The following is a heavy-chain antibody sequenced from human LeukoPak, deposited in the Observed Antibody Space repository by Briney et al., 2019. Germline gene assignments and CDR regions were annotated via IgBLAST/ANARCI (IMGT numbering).Heavy chain of an antibody. J-gene: IGHJ6*02. CDR3: ARDDDSSGYYGGYYYYGMDV. V-gene: IGHV1-2*02. CDR1: GYTFTGYY. CDR2: XXXXXSGT. Sequence: ASVKVSCKASGYTFTGYYMHWLRQAPGQGLEWMXXXXXXXSGTNYAQKFQGRVXMTRDTSISTAYMELSRLRSDDTAVYYCARDDDSSGYYGGYYYYGMDVWGQGTTVTVSS. D-gene: IGHD3-22*01.